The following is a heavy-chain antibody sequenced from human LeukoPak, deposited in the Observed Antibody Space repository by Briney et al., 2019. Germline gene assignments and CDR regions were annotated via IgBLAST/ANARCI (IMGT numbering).Heavy chain of an antibody. CDR2: SSNSGSST. CDR1: VFTLSRYA. J-gene: IGHJ4*02. D-gene: IGHD6-19*01. Sequence: GGSLRLFCAASVFTLSRYAMRGVRHARGRGRVWVSSSSNSGSSTHYAGSVKGRFTISRDNSKDMLYLQMSSLRVEGTAVYYCAKSLATGWYVNEYWGQGTLVTVSS. CDR3: AKSLATGWYVNEY. V-gene: IGHV3-23*01.